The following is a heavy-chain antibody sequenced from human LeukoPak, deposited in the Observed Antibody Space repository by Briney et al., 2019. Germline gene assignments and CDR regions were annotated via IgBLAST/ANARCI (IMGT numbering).Heavy chain of an antibody. CDR1: GGTFRSHI. Sequence: GASVKVSCKTCGGTFRSHIFSWVRQAPGQGLEWMGKITPVIDSAKYAQKFRDRLTITADTSTGTAYMELSGLTPEDTALYYCTRVNLRGSQYNWFDPWGQGTLVIVSS. V-gene: IGHV1-69*08. D-gene: IGHD1-26*01. CDR3: TRVNLRGSQYNWFDP. CDR2: ITPVIDSA. J-gene: IGHJ5*02.